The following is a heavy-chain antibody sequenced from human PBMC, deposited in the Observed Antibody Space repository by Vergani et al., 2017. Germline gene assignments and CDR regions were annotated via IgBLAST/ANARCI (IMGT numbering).Heavy chain of an antibody. D-gene: IGHD4-23*01. CDR1: GGSISSYY. CDR2: IYYSGRT. CDR3: ARDPHIPTVGEVWYFDL. V-gene: IGHV4-59*01. Sequence: QVQLQESGPGLVKPSETLSLTCTVSGGSISSYYWSWIRQPPGKGLEWIGYIYYSGRTNYNPSLKRRVTISVDTSKNQYSLKLSSVTAADTTVYYCARDPHIPTVGEVWYFDLWGRGTLVTVSS. J-gene: IGHJ2*01.